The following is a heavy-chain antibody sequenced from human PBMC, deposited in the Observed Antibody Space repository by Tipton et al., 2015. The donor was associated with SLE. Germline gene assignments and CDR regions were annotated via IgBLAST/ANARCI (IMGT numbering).Heavy chain of an antibody. CDR2: IYTSGST. CDR3: ARESSGAFDI. D-gene: IGHD1-26*01. CDR1: GGSISSGSYY. Sequence: TLSLTCTVSGGSISSGSYYWSWIRQPAGKGLEWIGYIYTSGSTNYNPPLKSRVTISVDTSKNQFSLKLSSVTAADTAVYYCARESSGAFDIWGQGTMVTVSS. V-gene: IGHV4-61*09. J-gene: IGHJ3*02.